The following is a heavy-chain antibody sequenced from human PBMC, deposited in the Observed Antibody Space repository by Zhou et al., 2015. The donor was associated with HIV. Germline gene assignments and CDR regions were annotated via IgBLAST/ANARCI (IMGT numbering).Heavy chain of an antibody. CDR2: IIPIFGTA. CDR1: GGTFSSYA. J-gene: IGHJ2*01. D-gene: IGHD2-21*02. V-gene: IGHV1-69*01. CDR3: ARGIRVRVVTAIPDWYFDL. Sequence: QVQLVQSGAEVKKPGSSVKVSCKASGGTFSSYAISWVRQAPGQGLEWMGGIIPIFGTANYAQKFQGRVTITADESTSTAYMELSSLRSEDTAVYYCARGIRVRVVTAIPDWYFDLWGRGTLVHCLL.